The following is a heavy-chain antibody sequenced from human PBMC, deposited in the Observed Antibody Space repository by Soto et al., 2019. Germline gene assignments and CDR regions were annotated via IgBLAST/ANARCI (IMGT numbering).Heavy chain of an antibody. CDR3: ALATVTYFYYGMDV. V-gene: IGHV3-53*01. CDR2: IYSGGST. J-gene: IGHJ6*02. Sequence: EVQLVESGGGLIQPGGSLRLSCAASGFTVSRNYMGWVRQAPGKGLEWVSVIYSGGSTYYADSVKGRFTISRDNSKNTLYLQMNSLRAEDTAVYYCALATVTYFYYGMDVWGQGTTVTVSS. CDR1: GFTVSRNY. D-gene: IGHD4-4*01.